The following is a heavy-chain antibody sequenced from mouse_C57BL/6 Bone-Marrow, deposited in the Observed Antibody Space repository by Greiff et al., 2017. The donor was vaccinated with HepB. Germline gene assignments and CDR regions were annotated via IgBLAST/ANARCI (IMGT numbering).Heavy chain of an antibody. CDR1: GYTFTSYW. V-gene: IGHV1-64*01. CDR2: IHPNSGST. Sequence: QVQLQQSGAELVKPGASVKLSCKASGYTFTSYWMHWVKQRPGQGLEWIGMIHPNSGSTNYNEKFKSKATLTVDKSSSTAYMQLSSLTSEDSAVYYCARGKGYYYGRARDYWGQGTTLTVSS. CDR3: ARGKGYYYGRARDY. J-gene: IGHJ2*01. D-gene: IGHD1-1*01.